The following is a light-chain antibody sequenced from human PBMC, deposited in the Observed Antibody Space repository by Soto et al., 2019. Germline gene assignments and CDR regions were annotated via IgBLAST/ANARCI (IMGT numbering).Light chain of an antibody. CDR2: KAY. Sequence: DIQMTQSPSTLSTSVGDRVTITCRASQSVNNWLAWYQQKPGTAPKLLIHKAYNLESGVPSRFSGSVSGTEFTLTISSLQPDDFATYYCQQYDSYPWTFGQGTEVEIK. CDR1: QSVNNW. CDR3: QQYDSYPWT. V-gene: IGKV1-5*03. J-gene: IGKJ1*01.